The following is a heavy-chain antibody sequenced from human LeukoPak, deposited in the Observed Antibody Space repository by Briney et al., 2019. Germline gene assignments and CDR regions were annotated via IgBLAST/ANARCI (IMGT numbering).Heavy chain of an antibody. V-gene: IGHV4-59*01. CDR1: GGSISSYY. Sequence: ASETLSLTCTVSGGSISSYYWSWIRQTPGKGLEWIGYIYYSGSTNFNPSLKSRVTISVDTSKNQFSLKMSSVTAADTAVYFCARGGPPGYYYDYYMDVWGKGTTVTISS. CDR3: ARGGPPGYYYDYYMDV. CDR2: IYYSGST. J-gene: IGHJ6*03.